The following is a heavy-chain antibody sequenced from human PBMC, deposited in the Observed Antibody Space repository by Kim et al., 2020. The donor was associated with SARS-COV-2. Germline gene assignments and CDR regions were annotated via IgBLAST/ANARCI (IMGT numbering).Heavy chain of an antibody. CDR3: ARVRDACSDY. V-gene: IGHV3-23*01. CDR2: ISGSGENT. Sequence: GGSLRLSCAASGFTFSSYTMRWVRQAPGKGLEWVSAISGSGENTYFADSVRGRFTISRDNSKNILYLQMNSLRVEDTAGYFCARVRDACSDYWGQGTLVT. CDR1: GFTFSSYT. D-gene: IGHD2-2*01. J-gene: IGHJ4*02.